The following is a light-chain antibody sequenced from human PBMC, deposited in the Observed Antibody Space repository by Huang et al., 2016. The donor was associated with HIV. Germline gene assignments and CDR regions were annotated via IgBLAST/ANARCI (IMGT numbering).Light chain of an antibody. J-gene: IGKJ2*01. V-gene: IGKV3-11*01. Sequence: EIVLTQSPATLSLSPGERATLSCRASQSVGTSLAWYQYKHGQAPRLLIYDAVKRATGIPARFSGSGSGTDFTLPITGLEPEDFAVYYCQQRSNWPLLYTFGRGTKLEI. CDR2: DAV. CDR3: QQRSNWPLLYT. CDR1: QSVGTS.